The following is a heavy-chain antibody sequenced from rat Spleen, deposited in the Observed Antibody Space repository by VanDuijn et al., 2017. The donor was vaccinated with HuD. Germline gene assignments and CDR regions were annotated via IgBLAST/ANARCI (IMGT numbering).Heavy chain of an antibody. D-gene: IGHD1-2*01. CDR3: ARSDYSSPYYFDY. CDR2: IWGNGNA. V-gene: IGHV2S61*01. CDR1: GFSLSNYG. J-gene: IGHJ2*01. Sequence: QVQLKESGPGLVKPSLTLSLTCTVSGFSLSNYGFFWVRQPPGTGLEWMGVIWGNGNANYNSVLKSRLSISRDTSKSQVFLKMNNLQTEDTAMYFCARSDYSSPYYFDYWGQGVMVTVSS.